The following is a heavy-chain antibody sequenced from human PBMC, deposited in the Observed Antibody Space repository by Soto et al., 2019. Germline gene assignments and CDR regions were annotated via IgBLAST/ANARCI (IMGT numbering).Heavy chain of an antibody. J-gene: IGHJ4*02. Sequence: GGSLRLSCAASGFTLSSYGMHWVRQAPGKGLEWVAVISYDGSNKYYADSVKGRFTISRDNSKNTLYLQMNSLRAEDTAVYYCAKGGGVVVPAANDYWGQGTLVTVS. CDR3: AKGGGVVVPAANDY. CDR1: GFTLSSYG. D-gene: IGHD2-2*01. CDR2: ISYDGSNK. V-gene: IGHV3-30*18.